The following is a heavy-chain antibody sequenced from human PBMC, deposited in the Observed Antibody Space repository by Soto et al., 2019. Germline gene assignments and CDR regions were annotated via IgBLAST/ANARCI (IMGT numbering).Heavy chain of an antibody. CDR3: ARQGTGTDGGMDV. D-gene: IGHD1-1*01. V-gene: IGHV5-51*01. CDR1: EYSFTSYW. Sequence: ESLKISSKGSEYSFTSYWIGLVLQMPGKGLEWMGIIYPGDSDTRYSPYFQGQVTISADKSISTAYLQWSSLKASDTAMYYCARQGTGTDGGMDVWGQGTTVNVS. J-gene: IGHJ6*02. CDR2: IYPGDSDT.